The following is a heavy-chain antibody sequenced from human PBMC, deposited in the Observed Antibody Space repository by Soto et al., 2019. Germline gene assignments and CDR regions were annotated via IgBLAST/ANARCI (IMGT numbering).Heavy chain of an antibody. J-gene: IGHJ4*02. V-gene: IGHV4-61*03. CDR2: LYSSGNT. CDR3: ARVRNYDILTGYKYFDS. D-gene: IGHD3-9*01. Sequence: SETLSLTCIVSGASVSRDFSYWSWIRQPPGKGLEWIGCLYSSGNTNYNPSLNSRVTISLDKSQPHFSLRLTSVTAADTAVYYCARVRNYDILTGYKYFDSWGQGTLVTSPQ. CDR1: GASVSRDFSY.